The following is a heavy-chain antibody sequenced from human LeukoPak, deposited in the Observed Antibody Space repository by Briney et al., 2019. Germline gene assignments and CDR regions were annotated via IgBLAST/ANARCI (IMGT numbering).Heavy chain of an antibody. CDR3: ASLDY. CDR1: GFTFSRYW. Sequence: GGSLRLSCAASGFTFSRYWMNWVRQASGKGLEWVANIKQDGSEKYYVDSVKGRFTISRDNAKNSLYLQMNSLRAEDTAVYYCASLDYWGQGTLVTVSS. V-gene: IGHV3-7*01. J-gene: IGHJ4*02. CDR2: IKQDGSEK.